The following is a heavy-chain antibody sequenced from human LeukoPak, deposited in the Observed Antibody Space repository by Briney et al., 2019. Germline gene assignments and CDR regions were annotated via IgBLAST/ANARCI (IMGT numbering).Heavy chain of an antibody. J-gene: IGHJ4*02. D-gene: IGHD5-24*01. V-gene: IGHV4-4*07. CDR1: DTSINTYY. CDR3: ARHRSKWLQSSFDY. Sequence: PSETLSLTCTVSDTSINTYYWSWIRQPAGKGLEWIGHIYRTGTTNYNPSLKSRVTMSIDTSKNQFSLKLNSVTAADTAVYYCARHRSKWLQSSFDYWGQGTLVTVSS. CDR2: IYRTGTT.